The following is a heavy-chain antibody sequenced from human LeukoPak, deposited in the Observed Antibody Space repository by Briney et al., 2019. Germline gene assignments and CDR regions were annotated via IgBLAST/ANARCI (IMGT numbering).Heavy chain of an antibody. J-gene: IGHJ5*02. V-gene: IGHV4-39*07. CDR3: ARVTYYYGSGSYLHFDP. CDR2: IYYSGSA. Sequence: PSETLSLTCTVSGDSINNVLYYWGWIRQPPGKGLQWIASIYYSGSAYYNPSLKSRVTISVDTSKNQFSLKLSSVTAADTAVYYCARVTYYYGSGSYLHFDPWGQGTLVTVSS. CDR1: GDSINNVLYY. D-gene: IGHD3-10*01.